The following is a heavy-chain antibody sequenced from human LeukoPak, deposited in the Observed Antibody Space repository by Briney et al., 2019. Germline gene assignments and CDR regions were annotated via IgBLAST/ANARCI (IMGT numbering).Heavy chain of an antibody. CDR3: ARDSSYGFFDY. CDR1: GGSISSYY. CDR2: IYYSGST. D-gene: IGHD5-18*01. Sequence: SETLSLTCTVSGGSISSYYWSWIRQPPGKGLEWIGYIYYSGSTNYNPSLKSRVTISVDTPKNQFSLKLGSVTAADTAVYYCARDSSYGFFDYWGQGTLVTVSS. J-gene: IGHJ4*02. V-gene: IGHV4-59*01.